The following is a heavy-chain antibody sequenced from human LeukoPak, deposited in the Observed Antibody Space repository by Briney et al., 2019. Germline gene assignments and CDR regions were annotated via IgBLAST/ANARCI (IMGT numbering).Heavy chain of an antibody. Sequence: SETLSLTCAVYGGSFSGYYWSWIRQPPGKGVEWIGEINHSGSTNYNPSLKSRVTMSVDTSKNQFSLKLSSVTAADTAVYYCASLTVTTLDYWGQGTLVTVSS. CDR3: ASLTVTTLDY. CDR1: GGSFSGYY. D-gene: IGHD4-17*01. CDR2: INHSGST. J-gene: IGHJ4*02. V-gene: IGHV4-34*01.